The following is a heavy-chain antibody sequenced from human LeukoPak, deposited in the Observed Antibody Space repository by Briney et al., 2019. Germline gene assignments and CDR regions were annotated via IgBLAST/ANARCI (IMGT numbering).Heavy chain of an antibody. D-gene: IGHD2-21*01. V-gene: IGHV3-53*01. CDR1: GFTVSSNY. Sequence: PGGSLRLSCAASGFTVSSNYMSWVRQAPGKGLEWVSVIYSGGSTYYADSVKGRFTISRDNSKNTLYLQMNSLRAEDTAVYYCARSGHPYLLNFGYWGQGTLVTVSS. J-gene: IGHJ4*02. CDR3: ARSGHPYLLNFGY. CDR2: IYSGGST.